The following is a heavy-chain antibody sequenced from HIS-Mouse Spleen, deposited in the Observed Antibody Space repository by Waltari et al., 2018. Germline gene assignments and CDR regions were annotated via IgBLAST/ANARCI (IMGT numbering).Heavy chain of an antibody. J-gene: IGHJ2*01. Sequence: QLQLQESGPGLVKPSETPSPTCTVSGGSISSSSYLWGWIRQPPGKGLEWIGSIYYSGSTYYNPSLKSRVTISVDTSKNQFSLKLSSVTAADTAVYYCAREIPYSSSWYDWYFDLWGRGTLVTVSS. CDR3: AREIPYSSSWYDWYFDL. CDR1: GGSISSSSYL. CDR2: IYYSGST. V-gene: IGHV4-39*07. D-gene: IGHD6-13*01.